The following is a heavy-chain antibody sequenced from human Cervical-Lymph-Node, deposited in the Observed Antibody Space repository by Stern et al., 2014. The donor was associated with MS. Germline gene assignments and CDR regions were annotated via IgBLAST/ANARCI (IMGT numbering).Heavy chain of an antibody. D-gene: IGHD4-17*01. V-gene: IGHV1-69*04. CDR1: GGTFKKYA. CDR2: VIPVLDIA. J-gene: IGHJ5*01. CDR3: ARDDYGDHNWFNS. Sequence: DQLVESGAEVKKPGSSVNVSCKTSGGTFKKYAISWVRQAPGQGLEWMGRVIPVLDIAKTAQKFQGRVTITADKSTSTAYMELSSLTSEDTAVYYCARDDYGDHNWFNSWGQGTLVTVSS.